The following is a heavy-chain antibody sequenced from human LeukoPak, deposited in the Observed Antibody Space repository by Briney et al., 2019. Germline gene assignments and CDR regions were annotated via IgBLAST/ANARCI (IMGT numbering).Heavy chain of an antibody. CDR1: GGTFSSYA. Sequence: GASVKVSCTASGGTFSSYAISWVRQAPGQGLEWMGGIIPIFGTANYAQKFQGRVTITADGSTSTAYMELSSLRAEDTAVYYCARGPIYGVSKEPPTRDWGQGTLVTVSS. V-gene: IGHV1-69*13. CDR3: ARGPIYGVSKEPPTRD. CDR2: IIPIFGTA. D-gene: IGHD4-17*01. J-gene: IGHJ4*02.